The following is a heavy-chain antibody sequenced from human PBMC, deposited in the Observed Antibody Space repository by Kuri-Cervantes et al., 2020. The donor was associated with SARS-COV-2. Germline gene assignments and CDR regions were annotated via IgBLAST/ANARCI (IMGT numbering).Heavy chain of an antibody. CDR1: GGSISSHY. J-gene: IGHJ4*02. D-gene: IGHD5-24*01. V-gene: IGHV4-4*09. CDR2: IYTSGST. Sequence: SETLSLTCTVSGGSISSHYWSWIRQPAGKGLEWIGYIYTSGSTNYNPSLKSRVTISVDTSKNQFSLKLSSVTAADTAVYYCGRVSWLQLWRRYSDSWGQGTLVTVSS. CDR3: GRVSWLQLWRRYSDS.